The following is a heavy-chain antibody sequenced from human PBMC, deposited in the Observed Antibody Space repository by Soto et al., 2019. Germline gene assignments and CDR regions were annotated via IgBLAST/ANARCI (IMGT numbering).Heavy chain of an antibody. CDR1: GGSISSGGYS. CDR3: ARVARFDDYVCGSYAFDI. D-gene: IGHD3-16*01. CDR2: IYHSGST. V-gene: IGHV4-30-2*01. J-gene: IGHJ3*02. Sequence: QLQLQESGSGLVKPSQTLSLTCAVSGGSISSGGYSWSWIRQPPGKGLEWIGYIYHSGSTYYNPSLKSRVTISVDRSKNQFSLKLSSVTAADTAVYYCARVARFDDYVCGSYAFDIWGQGTMVTVSS.